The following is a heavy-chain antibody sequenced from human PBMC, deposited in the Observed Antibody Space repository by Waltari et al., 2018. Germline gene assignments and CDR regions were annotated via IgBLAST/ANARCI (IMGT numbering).Heavy chain of an antibody. CDR1: GGSISSSSYY. V-gene: IGHV4-39*01. Sequence: QLQLQESGPGLVKPSETLSPTCTVSGGSISSSSYYWGWIRQPPGKGLEWIGRIYYSGSTSSNPSLTGRVTISVDTSKNQFSLKLSSVTAADTAVYYCARLGDSYCSGGSCHLYWGQGTLVTVSS. CDR3: ARLGDSYCSGGSCHLY. D-gene: IGHD2-15*01. J-gene: IGHJ4*02. CDR2: IYYSGST.